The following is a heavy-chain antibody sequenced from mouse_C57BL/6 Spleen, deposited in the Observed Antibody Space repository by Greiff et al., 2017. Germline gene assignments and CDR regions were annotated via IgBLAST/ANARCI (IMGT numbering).Heavy chain of an antibody. J-gene: IGHJ3*01. CDR2: IDPEDGET. Sequence: EVQLQQSGAELVKPGASVKLSCTASGFNIKDYYMHWVKQRTEQGLEWIGRIDPEDGETKYAPKFPGKATITADTSSITAYLQLSSLTSEDNAVYYCAREPRTAQATWFAYWGQGTLVTVSA. V-gene: IGHV14-2*01. CDR3: AREPRTAQATWFAY. CDR1: GFNIKDYY. D-gene: IGHD3-2*02.